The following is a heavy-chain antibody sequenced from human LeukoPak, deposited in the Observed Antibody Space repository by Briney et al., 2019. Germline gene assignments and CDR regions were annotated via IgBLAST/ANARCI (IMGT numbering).Heavy chain of an antibody. J-gene: IGHJ6*03. V-gene: IGHV4-59*08. CDR2: IYVTGST. CDR1: GGSIGTYY. Sequence: SETLSLTCIVSGGSIGTYYWSWIRQSPGKGLEWIGYIYVTGSTRYNPYLQSRVTILVDTSRNQFFLKMSSVTAADTAVYYCARHIGGGIEDMDVWGTGTKVTVSS. D-gene: IGHD3-16*02. CDR3: ARHIGGGIEDMDV.